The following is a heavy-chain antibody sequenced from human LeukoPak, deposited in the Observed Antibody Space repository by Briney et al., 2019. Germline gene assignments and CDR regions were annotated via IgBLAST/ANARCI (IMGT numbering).Heavy chain of an antibody. CDR3: AKDMITCGGVIEGDAFDI. V-gene: IGHV3-9*01. CDR1: GFTFDEYA. Sequence: GGSLTLSWAASGFTFDEYAMHWVRQAPGKGLGWDSGISWTSGSIGYADSVKGRFTISRDNAKNSLYLQMNSLRAEDTALYYCAKDMITCGGVIEGDAFDIWGQGTMVTVSS. J-gene: IGHJ3*02. D-gene: IGHD3-16*02. CDR2: ISWTSGSI.